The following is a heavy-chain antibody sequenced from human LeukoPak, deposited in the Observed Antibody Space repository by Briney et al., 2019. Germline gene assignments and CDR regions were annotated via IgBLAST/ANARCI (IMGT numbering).Heavy chain of an antibody. J-gene: IGHJ4*02. CDR1: GFCVSSNY. CDR2: ISSGGYT. Sequence: SGGSLRLSCAASGFCVSSNYMSWVRQAPGKGLEWVSVISSGGYTYYADSVKGRFTISRDNSKNTLYLQMSSLRAEDTAVYYCARVGTYYYDSSGYYYWGQGTLVTVSS. D-gene: IGHD3-22*01. CDR3: ARVGTYYYDSSGYYY. V-gene: IGHV3-53*01.